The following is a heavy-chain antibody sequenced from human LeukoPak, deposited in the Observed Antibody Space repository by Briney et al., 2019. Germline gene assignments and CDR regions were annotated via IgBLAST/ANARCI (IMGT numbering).Heavy chain of an antibody. Sequence: SQTLSLTCTVSGGSISSYYWSWIRQPAGKGLEWIGRIYTSGSTNYNPSLKSRVNMSVDTSTNQFSLKLSSVTAADTAVYYCARSVWADPWGGTSSIAARPPRYWYFDLWGRGTLVTVSS. CDR1: GGSISSYY. V-gene: IGHV4-4*07. J-gene: IGHJ2*01. D-gene: IGHD6-6*01. CDR2: IYTSGST. CDR3: ARSVWADPWGGTSSIAARPPRYWYFDL.